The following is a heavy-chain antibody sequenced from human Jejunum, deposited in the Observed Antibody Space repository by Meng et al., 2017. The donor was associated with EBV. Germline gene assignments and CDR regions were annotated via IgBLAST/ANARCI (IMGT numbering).Heavy chain of an antibody. V-gene: IGHV1-2*06. Sequence: VRRGQSGAGVKQPGASVRVSCKASGYTFTGYFIHWVRQAPGQGLEWMGRINPNSGGTSYTQKFQGRVTMTRDTSITTAYMELSRLGSDDTAVYYCARDYSDSSRQGYWGQGTLVTVSS. CDR3: ARDYSDSSRQGY. CDR2: INPNSGGT. CDR1: GYTFTGYF. D-gene: IGHD3-22*01. J-gene: IGHJ4*02.